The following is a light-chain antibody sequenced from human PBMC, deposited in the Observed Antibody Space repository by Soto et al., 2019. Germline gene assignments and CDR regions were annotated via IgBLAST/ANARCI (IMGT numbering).Light chain of an antibody. V-gene: IGKV3-15*01. Sequence: EIVMTQSPATLSVSPGERATLSCRASQSVSSNLAWYQQKPGQAPRLLIYGASTRATGIPARFSGSGSGTEFTLTISSLQSEDIAVYYCQQYNNWPRTFGQGTK. CDR3: QQYNNWPRT. J-gene: IGKJ1*01. CDR1: QSVSSN. CDR2: GAS.